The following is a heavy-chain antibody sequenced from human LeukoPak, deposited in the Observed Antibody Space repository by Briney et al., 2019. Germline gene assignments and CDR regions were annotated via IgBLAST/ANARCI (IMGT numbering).Heavy chain of an antibody. D-gene: IGHD3-10*01. CDR3: ARMRGGSSGPYYYYMDV. CDR1: GYSFTSYW. CDR2: IYPGDSDT. Sequence: KGGESLKISCKGSGYSFTSYWIGWVRQMPGKGLEWMGIIYPGDSDTRYSPSFQGQVTISADKSISTAYLQWSSLKASDTAMYYCARMRGGSSGPYYYYMDVWGKGTTVTVSS. V-gene: IGHV5-51*01. J-gene: IGHJ6*03.